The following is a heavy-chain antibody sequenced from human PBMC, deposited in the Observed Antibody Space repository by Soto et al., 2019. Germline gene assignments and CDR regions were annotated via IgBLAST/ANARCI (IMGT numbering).Heavy chain of an antibody. D-gene: IGHD5-18*01. CDR2: INHSGST. CDR1: GGSFSGYY. CDR3: ARASGAAMVTSPFFDY. J-gene: IGHJ4*02. V-gene: IGHV4-34*01. Sequence: SETLSLTCAVYGGSFSGYYWSWIRQPPGKGLEWIGEINHSGSTNYNPSLKSRVTISVDTSKNQFSLKLSSVTAADTAVYYCARASGAAMVTSPFFDYWGQGTLVTVSS.